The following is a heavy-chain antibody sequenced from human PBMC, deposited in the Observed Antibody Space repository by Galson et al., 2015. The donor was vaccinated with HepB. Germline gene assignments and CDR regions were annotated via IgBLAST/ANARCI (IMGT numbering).Heavy chain of an antibody. Sequence: SVKVSCKASGYTFTSYGISWVRQAPGQGLEWMGWISAYNGNTNYAQKLQGRVTMTTDTSTSTAYMELRSLRSDDTAVYYCARCGDYYGSGSYDCFDYWGQGTLVTVSS. CDR3: ARCGDYYGSGSYDCFDY. CDR2: ISAYNGNT. J-gene: IGHJ4*02. V-gene: IGHV1-18*04. D-gene: IGHD3-10*01. CDR1: GYTFTSYG.